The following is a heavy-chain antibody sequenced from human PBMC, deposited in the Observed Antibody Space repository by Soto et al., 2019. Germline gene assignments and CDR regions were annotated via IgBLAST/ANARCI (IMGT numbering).Heavy chain of an antibody. J-gene: IGHJ4*02. V-gene: IGHV3-15*07. CDR2: IKSKTDGGTT. CDR3: ALLTAYYYDSSGYYYYFDY. CDR1: GFTFSNAW. Sequence: GGALRLSCAASGFTFSNAWMNWVRQAPGKGLEWVGRIKSKTDGGTTDYAAPVKGRFTISRDDSKNTLYLQMNSLKTEDTAVYYCALLTAYYYDSSGYYYYFDYWGQGTLVTVSS. D-gene: IGHD3-22*01.